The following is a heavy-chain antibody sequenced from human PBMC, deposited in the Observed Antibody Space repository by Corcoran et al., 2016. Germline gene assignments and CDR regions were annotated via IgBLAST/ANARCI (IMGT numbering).Heavy chain of an antibody. D-gene: IGHD1-26*01. J-gene: IGHJ4*02. Sequence: QVQLQQSGPGLVKPSQTLSLTCAISGDSVSRDITTWNWIGQSPSRGLEWLGRTSYRSKWYYDYAVSVKSRISINPDTSKNQFSLQLNSVTPEDTAVYYCAREVHVSGFDCWGQGTLVTVSS. V-gene: IGHV6-1*01. CDR2: TSYRSKWYY. CDR3: AREVHVSGFDC. CDR1: GDSVSRDITT.